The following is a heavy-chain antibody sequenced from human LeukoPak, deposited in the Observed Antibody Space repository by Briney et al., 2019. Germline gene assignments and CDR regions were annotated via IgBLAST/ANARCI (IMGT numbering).Heavy chain of an antibody. V-gene: IGHV3-23*01. Sequence: GGTLRLSCAASGFTFSSYAMSWVRQAPGKGLEWVSAISGSGGSTYYADSVKGRFTISRDNSKNTLYLQMNSLRAEDTAVYYSANDPQQWLVQGFDPWGQGTLVTVSS. CDR3: ANDPQQWLVQGFDP. CDR1: GFTFSSYA. J-gene: IGHJ5*02. D-gene: IGHD6-19*01. CDR2: ISGSGGST.